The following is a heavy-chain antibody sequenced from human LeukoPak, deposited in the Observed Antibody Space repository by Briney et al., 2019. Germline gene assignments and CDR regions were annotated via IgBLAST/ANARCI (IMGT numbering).Heavy chain of an antibody. J-gene: IGHJ4*02. CDR1: GFTFSSYG. CDR2: IRYDGSNK. V-gene: IGHV3-30*02. CDR3: ASMTTVIPVDY. D-gene: IGHD4-17*01. Sequence: GGSLSLSCAASGFTFSSYGMHWVRQAPGKGLEWVAFIRYDGSNKYYADSVKGRFTISRDNSKNTLYLQMNSLRAEDTAVYYCASMTTVIPVDYWGQGTLVTVSS.